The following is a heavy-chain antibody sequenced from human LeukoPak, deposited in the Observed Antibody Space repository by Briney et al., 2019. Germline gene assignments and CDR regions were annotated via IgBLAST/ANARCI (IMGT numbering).Heavy chain of an antibody. V-gene: IGHV1-2*02. CDR1: GYTFTGYY. D-gene: IGHD3-22*01. Sequence: ASVKVSCKASGYTFTGYYMHWVRQAPGQGLEWMGWINPNSGGTNYAQKVQGRVTMTRDTSISTAYMELSRLRSDDTAVYYCARAFTYYYDSSGYASYWGQGTLVTVSS. J-gene: IGHJ4*02. CDR2: INPNSGGT. CDR3: ARAFTYYYDSSGYASY.